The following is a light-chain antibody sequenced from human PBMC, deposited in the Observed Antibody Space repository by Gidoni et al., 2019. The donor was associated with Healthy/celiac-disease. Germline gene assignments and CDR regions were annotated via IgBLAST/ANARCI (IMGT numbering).Light chain of an antibody. J-gene: IGLJ1*01. CDR2: YDS. V-gene: IGLV3-21*04. Sequence: SYVLTQPPSVSVAPGKTARITCGGNNIGSKSVHWYQQKPGQAPVLVIYYDSDRPSGIPERFSGSNSRNTATLTISRVEAGDEADYYCQVWDSSSDHYVFGTGTKVTVL. CDR3: QVWDSSSDHYV. CDR1: NIGSKS.